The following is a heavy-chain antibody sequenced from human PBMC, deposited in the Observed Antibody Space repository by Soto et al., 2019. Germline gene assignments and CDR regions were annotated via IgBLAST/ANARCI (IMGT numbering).Heavy chain of an antibody. J-gene: IGHJ6*02. CDR2: IYYSGST. V-gene: IGHV4-61*01. D-gene: IGHD3-10*01. CDR1: GGSVSSGSYY. Sequence: SETLSLTCTVSGGSVSSGSYYWSWIRQPPGKGLEWIGYIYYSGSTNYNNSLKSRVTISVDTSKNQFSLKLSSVTAADTAVYYCARDQVLWFGELFYYYYGMDVWGQGTTVTVSS. CDR3: ARDQVLWFGELFYYYYGMDV.